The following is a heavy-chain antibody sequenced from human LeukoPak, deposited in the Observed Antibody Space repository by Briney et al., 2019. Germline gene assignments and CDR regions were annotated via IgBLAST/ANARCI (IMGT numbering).Heavy chain of an antibody. CDR3: ARFEHCSGGSCQLNAFDT. CDR2: ISTSGGTR. D-gene: IGHD2-15*01. Sequence: GGSLRLSCAASGFAFSSYTMNWVRQAAGKGLEWVSYISTSGGTRFYADSVKGRFTISRDNAENSLYLQMNSLRAEDTAVYFCARFEHCSGGSCQLNAFDTWGQGTMVTVSS. CDR1: GFAFSSYT. J-gene: IGHJ3*02. V-gene: IGHV3-48*01.